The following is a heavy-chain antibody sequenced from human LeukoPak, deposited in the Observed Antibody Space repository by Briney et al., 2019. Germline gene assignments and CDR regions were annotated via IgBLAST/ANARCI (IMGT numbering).Heavy chain of an antibody. Sequence: GGSLRLSCAASGFTFSNYAIHWVRQVPGRGLEWVALISSDGSVIYDADSVKGRFAISRDNSKNTLYLQINSLRAEDTAVYFCARRSSGTHGMDVWGQGTTVTVSS. J-gene: IGHJ6*02. D-gene: IGHD3-10*01. CDR1: GFTFSNYA. CDR3: ARRSSGTHGMDV. CDR2: ISSDGSVI. V-gene: IGHV3-30*01.